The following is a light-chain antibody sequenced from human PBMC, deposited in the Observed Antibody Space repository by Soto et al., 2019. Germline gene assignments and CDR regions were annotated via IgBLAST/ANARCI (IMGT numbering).Light chain of an antibody. CDR2: DTS. CDR1: QYISKY. J-gene: IGKJ1*01. V-gene: IGKV3D-15*01. CDR3: QQYQNSPRT. Sequence: EVMMTQSSATLSVSPGERATLSCMASQYISKYLAWYQQRPGQAPRLLIYDTSKRATGIPDRFSGSGSGTDFTLTISRLEPEDFAVYYCQQYQNSPRTFGQGPRWIS.